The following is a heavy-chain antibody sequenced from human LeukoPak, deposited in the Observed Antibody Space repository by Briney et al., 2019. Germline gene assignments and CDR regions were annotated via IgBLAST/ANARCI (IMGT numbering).Heavy chain of an antibody. Sequence: PSETLSLTCTVSGGSISSSGYYWGWIRQPPGKGLECIGRIYYSGSTDYNPSLKSRVTISLDASKNQFSLSLSSVTAADTAVYYCASLFTFGGVTDYWGQGILVTVSS. CDR1: GGSISSSGYY. CDR2: IYYSGST. J-gene: IGHJ4*02. D-gene: IGHD3-16*01. CDR3: ASLFTFGGVTDY. V-gene: IGHV4-39*07.